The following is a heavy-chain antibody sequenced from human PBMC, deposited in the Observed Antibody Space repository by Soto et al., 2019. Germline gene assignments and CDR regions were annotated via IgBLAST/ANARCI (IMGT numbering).Heavy chain of an antibody. J-gene: IGHJ4*02. CDR3: ARGSRIAVAGNPFSDY. V-gene: IGHV1-2*04. CDR1: GYIFTGYY. D-gene: IGHD6-19*01. Sequence: ASVKVSCKASGYIFTGYYIHWVRQAPGQGLEWMGWINPNSGDTNYAQKFQGWVTMTRDTSISTAYMELSRLTFDDTAVYYCARGSRIAVAGNPFSDYWGQGTLVTVSS. CDR2: INPNSGDT.